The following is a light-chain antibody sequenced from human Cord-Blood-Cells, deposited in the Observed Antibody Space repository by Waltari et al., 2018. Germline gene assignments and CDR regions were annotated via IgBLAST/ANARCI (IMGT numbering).Light chain of an antibody. J-gene: IGLJ3*02. Sequence: QSVLTQPPSASGTPGQRVNIPCSGSSSNIGSNYVYWYQPLPGTAPKRLILRNNQRPSGVPDRLSDYESGSSGCLAIRVLRSGDEADYNCAAWDESLSGWVFGGGTKLNGL. CDR3: AAWDESLSGWV. CDR1: SSNIGSNY. CDR2: RNN. V-gene: IGLV1-47*01.